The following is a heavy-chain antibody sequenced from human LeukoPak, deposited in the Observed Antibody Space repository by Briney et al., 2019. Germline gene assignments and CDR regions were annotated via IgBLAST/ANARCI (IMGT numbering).Heavy chain of an antibody. V-gene: IGHV3-30*04. D-gene: IGHD6-13*01. CDR1: GFTFSSYA. Sequence: GGSLRLSCAASGFTFSSYAMHWVRQAPGKGLEWVAVISYDGSNKYYADSVKGRFTISRDNSKNTLYLQMNSLRAEDTAVYYCAREGSSSWYGYYFDYWGQGTLVTVSS. J-gene: IGHJ4*02. CDR3: AREGSSSWYGYYFDY. CDR2: ISYDGSNK.